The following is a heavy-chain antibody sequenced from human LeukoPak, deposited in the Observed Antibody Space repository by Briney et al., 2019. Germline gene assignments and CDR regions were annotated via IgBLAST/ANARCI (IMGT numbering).Heavy chain of an antibody. CDR3: ASGFSGSGWYFDY. J-gene: IGHJ4*02. V-gene: IGHV3-21*01. CDR2: ISSSSSYI. CDR1: GFTFSSYS. D-gene: IGHD6-19*01. Sequence: PGGSLRLSCAASGFTFSSYSMNWVRQAPGKGLEWVPSISSSSSYIYYADPVKGRFTISRDNAKNSLYLQMNSLRAEDTAVYYCASGFSGSGWYFDYWGQGTLVTVSS.